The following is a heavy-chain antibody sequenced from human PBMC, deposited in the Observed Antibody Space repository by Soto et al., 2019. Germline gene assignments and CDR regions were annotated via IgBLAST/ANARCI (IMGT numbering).Heavy chain of an antibody. D-gene: IGHD3-22*01. J-gene: IGHJ4*02. Sequence: QVQLVQSGAEVKKPGSSVKVSCKASGGTFGSYAISWVRQAPGQGLEWMGGIIPIFGTANYAQKFQGRVTITADKSTSTAYMELSSLRSEDTAVYYCARETYYYDSSGPTFDYWGQGTPVTVSS. CDR1: GGTFGSYA. CDR3: ARETYYYDSSGPTFDY. CDR2: IIPIFGTA. V-gene: IGHV1-69*06.